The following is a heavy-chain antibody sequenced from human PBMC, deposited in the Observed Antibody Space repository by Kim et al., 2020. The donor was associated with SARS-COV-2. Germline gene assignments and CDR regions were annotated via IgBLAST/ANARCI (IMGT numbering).Heavy chain of an antibody. CDR1: GYTFTSYA. D-gene: IGHD3-10*01. CDR2: INAGNGNT. Sequence: ASVKVSCKASGYTFTSYAMHWVRQAPGQRLEWMGWINAGNGNTKYSQKFQGRVTITRDTSASTAYMELSSLRSEDTAVYYCARDQELLWFGDPRSPMDVWGQGTTVTVSS. V-gene: IGHV1-3*01. J-gene: IGHJ6*02. CDR3: ARDQELLWFGDPRSPMDV.